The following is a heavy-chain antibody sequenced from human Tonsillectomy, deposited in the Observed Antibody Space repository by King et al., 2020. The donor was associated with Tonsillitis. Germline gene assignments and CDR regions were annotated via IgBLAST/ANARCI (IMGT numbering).Heavy chain of an antibody. Sequence: VQLVESGGGVVQPGGSLRLSCAASGFTFSSSGMHWVRQAPGKGLEWVAFVRYDGSNKYYADSVKGRFTISRDNSKNTLYLQMNSLRAEDTAVYYCAKEYPVLGAGTFDIWGQGTMVTVSS. V-gene: IGHV3-30*02. J-gene: IGHJ3*02. CDR1: GFTFSSSG. CDR2: VRYDGSNK. D-gene: IGHD1-26*01. CDR3: AKEYPVLGAGTFDI.